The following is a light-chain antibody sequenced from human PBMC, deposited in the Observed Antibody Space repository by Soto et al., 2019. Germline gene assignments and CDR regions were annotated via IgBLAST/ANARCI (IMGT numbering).Light chain of an antibody. Sequence: EIAMTKSAAPWSVSPGEIVTLSCSVRQSISSNLAWYQQKPGQAPMLLIYGVSTRTTDIPARFSGSESGTEFPLTINSLQSEDFVVYYCQMYKNWPPCTFGQGTKVETK. CDR3: QMYKNWPPCT. CDR1: QSISSN. V-gene: IGKV3-15*01. J-gene: IGKJ1*01. CDR2: GVS.